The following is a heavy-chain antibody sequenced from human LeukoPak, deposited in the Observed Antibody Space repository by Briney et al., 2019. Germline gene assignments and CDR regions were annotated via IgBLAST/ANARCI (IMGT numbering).Heavy chain of an antibody. CDR3: AKGSSGGRPYYFDY. J-gene: IGHJ4*02. Sequence: PGGSLRLSCVASGFTFRNYAMSWVRQSPGKGLEWISTISNDGVYTFHADSVKGRLTISRDNSKNTLYLQMDSLRAEDTAIYHCAKGSSGGRPYYFDYWGQGTLVTVSS. V-gene: IGHV3-23*01. D-gene: IGHD3-22*01. CDR1: GFTFRNYA. CDR2: ISNDGVYT.